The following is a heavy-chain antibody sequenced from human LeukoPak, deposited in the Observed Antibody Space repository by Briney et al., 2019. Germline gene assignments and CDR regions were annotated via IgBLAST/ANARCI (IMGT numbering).Heavy chain of an antibody. J-gene: IGHJ4*02. D-gene: IGHD5-18*01. CDR3: ARLPYNDGKGFDY. V-gene: IGHV4-39*01. Sequence: SETLSLTCTVSGGSISTSNYYWGWIRQPPGKGLEWIGNIFYTGKTYYSPSLSSRVTISVDTSAKQFSLQLTSVSAADTAVYYCARLPYNDGKGFDYWGQGILVTVSS. CDR2: IFYTGKT. CDR1: GGSISTSNYY.